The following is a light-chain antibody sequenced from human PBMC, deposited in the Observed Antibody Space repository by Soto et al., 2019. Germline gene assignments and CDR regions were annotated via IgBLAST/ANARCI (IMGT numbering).Light chain of an antibody. V-gene: IGKV1-39*01. CDR3: HQSQSTPHT. CDR2: TAS. Sequence: DIQMTQSPSSLSASVGDTVTITCRASQSINRFLNWYQQRPGKAPKLLIYTASSLQRVVPSRFSGSGSGTDFTLTISSLQFDDLGTYYCHQSQSTPHTFGQGTKLEI. CDR1: QSINRF. J-gene: IGKJ2*01.